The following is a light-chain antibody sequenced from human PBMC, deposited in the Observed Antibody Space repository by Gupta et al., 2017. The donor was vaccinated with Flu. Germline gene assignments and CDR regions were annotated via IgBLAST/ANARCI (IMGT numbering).Light chain of an antibody. CDR2: MNN. J-gene: IGLJ3*02. Sequence: RVTSSCYGRNYVIGSNYFYGQPQHPGPAPNLLMYMNNRRPSVAPARFSGSNSGTSASLAISGLRAEDDAEYYCAAWDDSLSAWVFGGGTKFTVL. CDR3: AAWDDSLSAWV. V-gene: IGLV1-47*01. CDR1: NYVIGSNY.